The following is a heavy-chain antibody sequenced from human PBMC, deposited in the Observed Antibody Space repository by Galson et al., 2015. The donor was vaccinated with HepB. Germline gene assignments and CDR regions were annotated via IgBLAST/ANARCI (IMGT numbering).Heavy chain of an antibody. CDR2: IYSDGST. Sequence: SLRLPCAASGFTVSSNLMSWVRQAPGKGLQCVSVIYSDGSTFYADSVKGRFTISRDKSKNTLYLQMSSLRAEDTAVYYCARGLLFRSYYYYAMYVWGQGTTV. V-gene: IGHV3-53*01. CDR1: GFTVSSNL. CDR3: ARGLLFRSYYYYAMYV. J-gene: IGHJ6*02.